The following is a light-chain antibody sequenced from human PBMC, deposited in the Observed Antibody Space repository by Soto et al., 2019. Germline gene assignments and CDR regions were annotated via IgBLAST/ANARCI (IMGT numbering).Light chain of an antibody. V-gene: IGLV2-14*03. CDR1: SSEIGGYNY. CDR2: DVS. CDR3: SSYTSTSTLYV. J-gene: IGLJ1*01. Sequence: QSALTQPASVSGSPGQSITISCTGTSSEIGGYNYVSWYQQHPGKVPKLIIYDVSNRPSGVSNRFSGSKSGNAASLTISGLQAEDEADYYCSSYTSTSTLYVFGTGTKLTVL.